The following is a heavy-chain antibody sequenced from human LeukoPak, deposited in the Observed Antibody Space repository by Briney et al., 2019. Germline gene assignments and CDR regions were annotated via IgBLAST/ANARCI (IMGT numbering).Heavy chain of an antibody. V-gene: IGHV4-59*08. D-gene: IGHD1-26*01. CDR2: IYYSGST. CDR3: ARHGRSYIVGATLSFDY. CDR1: GGSISSYY. Sequence: SETLSLTCTVSGGSISSYYWSWIRQPPGKGLEWIGYIYYSGSTNYNPSLKSRVTISVDTSKNQFSLKLSSVTAADTAVYYCARHGRSYIVGATLSFDYWGQGTLVTVSS. J-gene: IGHJ4*02.